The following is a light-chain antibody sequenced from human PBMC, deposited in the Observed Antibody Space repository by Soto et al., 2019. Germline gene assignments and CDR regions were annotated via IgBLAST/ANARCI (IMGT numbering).Light chain of an antibody. CDR1: QSAGNF. CDR3: QQYNSWPLT. CDR2: YIS. V-gene: IGKV3D-15*01. J-gene: IGKJ4*01. Sequence: EIVMKQSPATLSVSPGETASLSCRASQSAGNFLAWYQQKPGQAPRLLIYYISTRATGIPARFSGSGSGTEFTLTINSLQSEDFAVYYCQQYNSWPLTFGGGTKVDIK.